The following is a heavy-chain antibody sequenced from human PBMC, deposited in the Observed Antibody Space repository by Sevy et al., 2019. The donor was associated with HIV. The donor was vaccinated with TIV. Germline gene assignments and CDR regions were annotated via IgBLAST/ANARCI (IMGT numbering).Heavy chain of an antibody. V-gene: IGHV3-53*01. CDR2: INSGGST. CDR1: GFTVSSNY. D-gene: IGHD3-10*01. Sequence: GGSLRLSCAASGFTVSSNYMSWVRQAPGKALEWVSVINSGGSTYYADSVKGRFTNSRDNSKNTLYLQMNGLRAEDTAVYYCARDGSTANDAFDIWGQGTMVTVSS. J-gene: IGHJ3*02. CDR3: ARDGSTANDAFDI.